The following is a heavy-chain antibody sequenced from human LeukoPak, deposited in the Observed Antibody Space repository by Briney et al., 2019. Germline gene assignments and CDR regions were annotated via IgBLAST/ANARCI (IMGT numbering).Heavy chain of an antibody. CDR1: GFTFSSYG. J-gene: IGHJ4*02. Sequence: GGSLRLSCAASGFTFSSYGMHRVRQAPGKGLEWVAFIRYDGSDKYYGDSVKGRFSISRDNSKNTLYLQLNSLRAEDTAVYYCAKAFLYCSSNTCLFDYWGQGTLVTVSS. CDR2: IRYDGSDK. CDR3: AKAFLYCSSNTCLFDY. D-gene: IGHD2-2*01. V-gene: IGHV3-30*02.